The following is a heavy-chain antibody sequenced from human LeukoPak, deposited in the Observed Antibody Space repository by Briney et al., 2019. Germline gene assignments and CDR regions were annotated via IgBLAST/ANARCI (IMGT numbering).Heavy chain of an antibody. V-gene: IGHV4-34*01. Sequence: SETLSLTCAVYGGSFSGYYWSWIRQPPGKGLEWIGEINHSGSTYYNPSLKSRVTISVDTSKNQFSLKLSSVTAADTAVYYCARAPAFDIWGQGTMVTVSS. CDR3: ARAPAFDI. CDR2: INHSGST. J-gene: IGHJ3*02. CDR1: GGSFSGYY.